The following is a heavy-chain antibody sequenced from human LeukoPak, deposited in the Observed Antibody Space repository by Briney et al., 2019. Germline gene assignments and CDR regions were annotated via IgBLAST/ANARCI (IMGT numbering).Heavy chain of an antibody. Sequence: GGSLRLTCAASGFTFSSYSMNWVRQAPGKGLEWVSSISSSSSYIYHADSVKGRFTISRDNAKNSLYLQMNSLRAEDTAVYYCTNWGDSNFDYWGQGTLVTVSS. CDR1: GFTFSSYS. D-gene: IGHD7-27*01. CDR2: ISSSSSYI. CDR3: TNWGDSNFDY. V-gene: IGHV3-21*01. J-gene: IGHJ4*02.